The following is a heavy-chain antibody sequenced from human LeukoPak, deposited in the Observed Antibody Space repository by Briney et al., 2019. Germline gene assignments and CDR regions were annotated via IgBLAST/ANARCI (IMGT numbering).Heavy chain of an antibody. V-gene: IGHV4-34*01. CDR3: ARKISVAGDFDY. CDR2: INHSGST. J-gene: IGHJ4*02. CDR1: GGSFSGYY. Sequence: PSETLSLTCAVYGGSFSGYYWSWIRQPPGKGLEWIGEINHSGSTNYNPSLKSRVTISVDTSKNQFSLKLSSVTAADTAVYYCARKISVAGDFDYWGQGTLVTVSS. D-gene: IGHD6-19*01.